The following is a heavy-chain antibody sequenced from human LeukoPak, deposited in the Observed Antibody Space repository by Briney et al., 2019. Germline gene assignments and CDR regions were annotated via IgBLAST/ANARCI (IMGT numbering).Heavy chain of an antibody. J-gene: IGHJ5*02. CDR2: IYYSGTT. V-gene: IGHV4-39*07. CDR3: AKGAGGFSYYNWFDP. D-gene: IGHD5-18*01. CDR1: GGSISSSPYY. Sequence: SETLSLTCTVSGGSISSSPYYWGWIRQPPGKGLEWIGSIYYSGTTHYGPSLESRVTISVDTSKNQFSLKLASVTAADTAIYYCAKGAGGFSYYNWFDPWGQGTLVTVSS.